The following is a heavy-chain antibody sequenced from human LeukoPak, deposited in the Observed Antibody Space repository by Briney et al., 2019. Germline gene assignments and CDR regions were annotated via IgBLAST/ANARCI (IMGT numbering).Heavy chain of an antibody. CDR3: ARGTKKTTVTTPENY. CDR1: GFTFSSYG. D-gene: IGHD4-17*01. Sequence: GGSLRLSCAASGFTFSSYGMHWVRQASGKGLEWVAVIWYDGSNKYYADSVKGRFTISRDNSKNTLYLQMNSLRAEDTAVYYCARGTKKTTVTTPENYWGQGTLVTVSS. CDR2: IWYDGSNK. J-gene: IGHJ4*02. V-gene: IGHV3-33*01.